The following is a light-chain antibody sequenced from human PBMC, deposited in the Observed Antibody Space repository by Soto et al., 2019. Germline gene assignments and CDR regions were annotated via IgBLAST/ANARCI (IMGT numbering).Light chain of an antibody. Sequence: IVLTQSPATLSLSPGERATLSCRASQSVRSYLAWYQQKPGQAPRLLIYDASNRATGIPARFSGSGSGTDFTLTISSLEPEDFAVYYCQQRSNWPPAWTFGQGTKVEIK. J-gene: IGKJ1*01. CDR1: QSVRSY. CDR3: QQRSNWPPAWT. CDR2: DAS. V-gene: IGKV3-11*01.